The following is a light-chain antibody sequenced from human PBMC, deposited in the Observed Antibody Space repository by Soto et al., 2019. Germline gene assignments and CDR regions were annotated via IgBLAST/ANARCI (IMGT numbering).Light chain of an antibody. CDR2: LNIDGSH. Sequence: QAVVTQSPSASASLGASVKLTCTLSSGHSTYAIAWHQQQPEKGPRYLMKLNIDGSHSKGDGIPDRFSGSSSGAERYLTISSLQSEDEADYYCQTWGTGIVVFGGGTKVTVL. CDR1: SGHSTYA. CDR3: QTWGTGIVV. V-gene: IGLV4-69*02. J-gene: IGLJ2*01.